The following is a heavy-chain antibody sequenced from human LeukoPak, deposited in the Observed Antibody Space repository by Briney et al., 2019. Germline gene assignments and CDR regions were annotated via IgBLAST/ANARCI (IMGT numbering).Heavy chain of an antibody. CDR3: AREIAVAGTEGWFDP. V-gene: IGHV4-4*07. CDR2: IYTSGST. J-gene: IGHJ5*02. D-gene: IGHD6-19*01. Sequence: KPSETLSLTCTVSGGSISSYYWSWIRQPAGKGLEWIGRIYTSGSTNYNPSLKSRVTMSVDTSKNQFSLKLSSVTAADTAVYYCAREIAVAGTEGWFDPWGQGTRVTVSS. CDR1: GGSISSYY.